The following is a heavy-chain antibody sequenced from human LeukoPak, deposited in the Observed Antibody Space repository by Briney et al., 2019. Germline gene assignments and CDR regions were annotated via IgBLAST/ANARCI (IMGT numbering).Heavy chain of an antibody. J-gene: IGHJ3*02. Sequence: GASVKVSCKASGGTFSSYAISWVRQAPGQGLEWMGGIIPIFGTANYAQKFQGRVTITADESTSTAYMELSSLRSDDTAVYYCARGEPPSLGNDFWSGRHRKAFDIWGQGTMVTVSS. D-gene: IGHD3-3*01. CDR1: GGTFSSYA. V-gene: IGHV1-69*01. CDR3: ARGEPPSLGNDFWSGRHRKAFDI. CDR2: IIPIFGTA.